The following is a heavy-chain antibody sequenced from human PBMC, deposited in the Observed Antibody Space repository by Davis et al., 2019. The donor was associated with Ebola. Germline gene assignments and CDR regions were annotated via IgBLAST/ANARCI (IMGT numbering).Heavy chain of an antibody. V-gene: IGHV4-59*08. J-gene: IGHJ2*01. CDR2: IYYSGST. D-gene: IGHD3-16*01. Sequence: MPSETLSLTCAVYGGSFSGYYWSWIRQPPGKGLEWIGYIYYSGSTNYNPSLKSRVTISVDTSKNQFSLKLSSVTAADTAVYYCARHVWGIVVGHWYFDLWGRGTLVTVSS. CDR1: GGSFSGYY. CDR3: ARHVWGIVVGHWYFDL.